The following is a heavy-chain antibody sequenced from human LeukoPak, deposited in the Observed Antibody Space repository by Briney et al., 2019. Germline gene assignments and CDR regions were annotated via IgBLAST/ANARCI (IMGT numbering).Heavy chain of an antibody. V-gene: IGHV3-23*01. J-gene: IGHJ4*02. CDR1: GFTFSSYG. CDR3: AKDRVLWFGELLPDY. Sequence: GGSLRLSCAASGFTFSSYGMSWVRQAPGKGLEWVSAISGSGGSTYYADSVKGRFTISRDNSKNTLYLQMNSLRAEDTAVYYCAKDRVLWFGELLPDYWGQGTLVTVSS. CDR2: ISGSGGST. D-gene: IGHD3-10*01.